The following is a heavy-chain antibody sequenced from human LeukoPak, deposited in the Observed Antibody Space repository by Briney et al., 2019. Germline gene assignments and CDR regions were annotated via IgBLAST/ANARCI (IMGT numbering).Heavy chain of an antibody. CDR3: VREWELPPNFDY. J-gene: IGHJ4*02. CDR2: ISSSSSYI. V-gene: IGHV3-21*01. CDR1: GFIFSSYS. D-gene: IGHD1-26*01. Sequence: GGSLRLSCAASGFIFSSYSMNWVRRAPGKGLEWVSSISSSSSYIYYADSVKGRFTISRDNAKNSLYLQMNSLRAEDTAVYYCVREWELPPNFDYWGQGTLVTVSS.